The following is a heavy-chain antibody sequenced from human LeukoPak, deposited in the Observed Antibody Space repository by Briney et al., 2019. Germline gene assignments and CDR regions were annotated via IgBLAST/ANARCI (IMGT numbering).Heavy chain of an antibody. D-gene: IGHD6-13*01. V-gene: IGHV3-30*02. CDR1: GFTFSSYW. CDR2: IRYDGSNK. CDR3: AKTLIAAAGRPHGY. Sequence: GGSLRLSCAASGFTFSSYWMSWVRQAPGKGLEWVAFIRYDGSNKYYADSVKGRFTISRDNSKNTLYLQMNSLRAEDTAVYYCAKTLIAAAGRPHGYWGQGTLVTVSS. J-gene: IGHJ4*02.